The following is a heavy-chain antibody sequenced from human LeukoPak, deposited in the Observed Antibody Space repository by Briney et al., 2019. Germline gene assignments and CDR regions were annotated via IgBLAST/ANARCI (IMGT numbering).Heavy chain of an antibody. Sequence: PSETLSLTCTVSGGSISNYYWSWIRQPPGKGLEWIGYIYYSGSTNYNPSLKSRVTMSVDTSKNQFSLKLSSVTAADTAVYYCARSDYGDKGGFDYWGQGTLVTVSS. CDR3: ARSDYGDKGGFDY. V-gene: IGHV4-59*01. J-gene: IGHJ4*02. D-gene: IGHD4-17*01. CDR1: GGSISNYY. CDR2: IYYSGST.